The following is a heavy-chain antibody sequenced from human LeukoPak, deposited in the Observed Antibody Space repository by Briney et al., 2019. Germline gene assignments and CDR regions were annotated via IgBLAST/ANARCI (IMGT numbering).Heavy chain of an antibody. Sequence: PGGSLRLSCAASGFTFSSYSMNWVRQAPGKELEWVSYISSSSSTIYYADSVKGRFTISRDNAKNSLYLQMNSLRAEDTAVYYCARDPTIFGVVSDYWGQGTLVTVSS. CDR3: ARDPTIFGVVSDY. CDR2: ISSSSSTI. V-gene: IGHV3-48*01. CDR1: GFTFSSYS. J-gene: IGHJ4*02. D-gene: IGHD3-3*01.